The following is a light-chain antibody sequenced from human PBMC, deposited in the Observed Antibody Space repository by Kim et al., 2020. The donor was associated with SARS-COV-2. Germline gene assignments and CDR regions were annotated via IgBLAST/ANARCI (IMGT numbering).Light chain of an antibody. CDR2: GKN. J-gene: IGLJ3*02. CDR3: NSRDSSGNHLRV. V-gene: IGLV3-19*01. CDR1: SLRSYY. Sequence: LGQTVRITCQGDSLRSYYASWYQQKPRQAPVLVIYGKNNRPSGIPDRFSGSSSGNTASLTITGAQAEDEADYYCNSRDSSGNHLRVFGGGTQLTVL.